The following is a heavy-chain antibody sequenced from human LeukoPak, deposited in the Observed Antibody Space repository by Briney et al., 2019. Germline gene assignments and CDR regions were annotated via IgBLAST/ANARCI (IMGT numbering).Heavy chain of an antibody. J-gene: IGHJ3*02. CDR2: ISYDGSNE. Sequence: GRSLRLSCAASGFTFSSYAMHWVRQAPGKGLEWVAVISYDGSNEYYADSVKGRFTISRDNSKNTLYLQMNSLRAEDTAVYYCARGDWGIVVVVAASAAFDIWGQGTMVTVSS. CDR1: GFTFSSYA. D-gene: IGHD2-15*01. CDR3: ARGDWGIVVVVAASAAFDI. V-gene: IGHV3-30*04.